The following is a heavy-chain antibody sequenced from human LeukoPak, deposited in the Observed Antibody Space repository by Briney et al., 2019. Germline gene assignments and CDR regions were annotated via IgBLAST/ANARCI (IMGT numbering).Heavy chain of an antibody. CDR1: GFTFSDYY. Sequence: GGSLRLSCAASGFTFSDYYMSWIRQAPGKGLEWVSYMNTSDSPIYYTDSVKGRFTISRDNAKNSLYLQMNSLRASDTAVYYCARELNGAFDPWGQGTLVTVSS. CDR3: ARELNGAFDP. CDR2: MNTSDSPI. D-gene: IGHD1-1*01. V-gene: IGHV3-11*04. J-gene: IGHJ5*02.